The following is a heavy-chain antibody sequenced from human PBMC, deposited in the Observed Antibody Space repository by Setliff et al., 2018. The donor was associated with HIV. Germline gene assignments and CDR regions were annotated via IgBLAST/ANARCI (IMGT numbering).Heavy chain of an antibody. Sequence: SETLSLTCAVYGGSFTTYYWSWIRQTPGKGLEWIGENNHGGSTNHNPSLKSRVTISVDRSKNQFFLKLTSVTAADTAVYYCARGSYRGSGYFVRYFDSWAQGMLVTVSS. CDR2: NNHGGST. J-gene: IGHJ4*02. D-gene: IGHD3-3*01. CDR1: GGSFTTYY. V-gene: IGHV4-34*01. CDR3: ARGSYRGSGYFVRYFDS.